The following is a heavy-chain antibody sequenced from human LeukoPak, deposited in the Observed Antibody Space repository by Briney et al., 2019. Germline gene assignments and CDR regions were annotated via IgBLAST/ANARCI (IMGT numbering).Heavy chain of an antibody. CDR1: GYTFTSYY. CDR3: ARDYSGTNPGGLDY. J-gene: IGHJ4*02. Sequence: EASVKVSCKTSGYTFTSYYMLWVREAPGQELEWIGIINPSGGSTSYAQKFQGRVTMTRDMSTSTVYMELSSLRSEDTAVYYCARDYSGTNPGGLDYWGQGTLVTVSS. V-gene: IGHV1-46*01. CDR2: INPSGGST. D-gene: IGHD1-26*01.